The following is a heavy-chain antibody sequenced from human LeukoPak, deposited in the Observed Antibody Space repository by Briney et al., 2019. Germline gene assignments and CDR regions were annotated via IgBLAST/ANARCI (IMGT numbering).Heavy chain of an antibody. D-gene: IGHD4-17*01. CDR1: GYSFTTYW. V-gene: IGHV5-51*01. CDR3: ARHLWYGDVYYYYYMDV. CDR2: IYPGDSDT. Sequence: GESLKISCQASGYSFTTYWIGWVRQMPGKGLEWMGIIYPGDSDTRYSPSFQGQVTISADKSISTAYLQWSSLKASDTAMYYCARHLWYGDVYYYYYMDVWGKGTTVTVSS. J-gene: IGHJ6*03.